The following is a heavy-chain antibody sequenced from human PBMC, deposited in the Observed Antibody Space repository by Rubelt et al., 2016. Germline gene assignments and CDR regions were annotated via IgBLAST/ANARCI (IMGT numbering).Heavy chain of an antibody. Sequence: QVQLQESGPGLVKPSETLSLTCTVSGGSISSYYWSWIRQPAGKGLEWIGRIYTRGGTNYNPALKSRVTMSVATSKNQFSLRLSSVTAADTAVYYCARGTQPTVTTRGEVDYWGQGTLVTVSS. CDR3: ARGTQPTVTTRGEVDY. V-gene: IGHV4-4*07. CDR1: GGSISSYY. CDR2: IYTRGGT. D-gene: IGHD4-17*01. J-gene: IGHJ4*02.